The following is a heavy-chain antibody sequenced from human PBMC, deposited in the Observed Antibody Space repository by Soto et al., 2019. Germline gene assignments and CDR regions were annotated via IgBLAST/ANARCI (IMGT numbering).Heavy chain of an antibody. V-gene: IGHV3-53*01. Sequence: PGGSLRLSCAASGFTVSSNYMSWVRQAPWKGLDWVSVIYSGGSTYYADSVKGRFTISRDNSKNMLYLQMNSLRVEDTAVYHCAREARYHGTIGQQLPDCWGQGIMVTVSS. CDR3: AREARYHGTIGQQLPDC. J-gene: IGHJ4*02. CDR1: GFTVSSNY. CDR2: IYSGGST. D-gene: IGHD2-2*01.